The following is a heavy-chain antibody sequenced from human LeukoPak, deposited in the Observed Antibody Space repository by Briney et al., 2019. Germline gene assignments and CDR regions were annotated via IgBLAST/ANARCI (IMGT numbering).Heavy chain of an antibody. CDR3: ANLLRYFDWFDY. D-gene: IGHD3-9*01. CDR2: IYTSGST. CDR1: GGSISSYC. J-gene: IGHJ5*01. Sequence: SETLSLTCTVSGGSISSYCWSWIRQPAGKGLEWIGRIYTSGSTNYNPSLKSRVTMSVDTSKNQFSLKLSSVTAADTAVYYCANLLRYFDWFDYWGQGTLVTVSS. V-gene: IGHV4-4*07.